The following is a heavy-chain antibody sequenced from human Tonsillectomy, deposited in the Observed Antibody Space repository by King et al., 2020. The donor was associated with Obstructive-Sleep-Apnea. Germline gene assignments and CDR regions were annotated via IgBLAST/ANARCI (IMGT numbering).Heavy chain of an antibody. D-gene: IGHD3-3*01. Sequence: VQLQQWGAGLLKPSETLSLTCAVYGGSFSGYYWSWIRQPPGKGLEWIGEINHSGSTNYNPSLKSRVTISVDTSKNQFSLKLSSVTAADTAVYYCARNYDFWSGYYRTPHLDYWGQGTLVTVSS. CDR1: GGSFSGYY. CDR3: ARNYDFWSGYYRTPHLDY. J-gene: IGHJ4*02. V-gene: IGHV4-34*01. CDR2: INHSGST.